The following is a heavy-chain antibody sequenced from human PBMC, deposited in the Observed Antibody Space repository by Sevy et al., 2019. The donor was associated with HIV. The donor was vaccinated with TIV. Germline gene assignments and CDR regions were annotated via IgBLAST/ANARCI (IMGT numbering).Heavy chain of an antibody. Sequence: ASVKVSCKSVGYTFTDYYLHWVRQAPGQGLEWMAWINPNNGASRCAEKFQGRITLTRDMSISTVYMELSRLRSDDTAIYFCTRDDIYTHPWEFDWWGHGARVTVSS. CDR1: GYTFTDYY. V-gene: IGHV1-2*02. J-gene: IGHJ4*01. CDR2: INPNNGAS. CDR3: TRDDIYTHPWEFDW. D-gene: IGHD1-26*01.